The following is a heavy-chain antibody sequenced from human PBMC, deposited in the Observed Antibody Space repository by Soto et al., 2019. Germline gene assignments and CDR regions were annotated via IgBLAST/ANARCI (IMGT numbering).Heavy chain of an antibody. V-gene: IGHV5-51*01. J-gene: IGHJ4*02. CDR1: GYSFTSHW. CDR2: IWPGDSDT. CDR3: ARPPLNDYGDYAALDY. D-gene: IGHD4-17*01. Sequence: PGESLKISCKGSGYSFTSHWIGWVRQRPGKGLEWMGIIWPGDSDTRYSPSFKGQVTFSADKSSSTAYLQWSSLQASDTAMYYCARPPLNDYGDYAALDYWGQGTLVTV.